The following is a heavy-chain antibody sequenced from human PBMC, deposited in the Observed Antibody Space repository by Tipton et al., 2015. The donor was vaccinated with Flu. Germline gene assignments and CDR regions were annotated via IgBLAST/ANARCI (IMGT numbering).Heavy chain of an antibody. J-gene: IGHJ4*02. Sequence: SLRLSCAVSGFTFSRYGVSWVRQAPGKGLEWVSGFSAAGGTTYFADSVKGRFTISRDISKNMLYLQMNSLRAEDTAVYYCAKVIPEAVAGLDYWGQGTLVTVSS. CDR2: FSAAGGTT. D-gene: IGHD6-19*01. CDR3: AKVIPEAVAGLDY. CDR1: GFTFSRYG. V-gene: IGHV3-23*01.